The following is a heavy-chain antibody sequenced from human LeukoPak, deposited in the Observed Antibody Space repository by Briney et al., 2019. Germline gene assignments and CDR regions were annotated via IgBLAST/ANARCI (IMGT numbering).Heavy chain of an antibody. CDR1: GFISSDHY. CDR3: VRVTAEYAFDI. D-gene: IGHD3-10*01. V-gene: IGHV3-72*01. J-gene: IGHJ3*02. Sequence: GGPLRLSCEASGFISSDHYMDWVRQAPGKGLEWVGRTRNKANSYTTEYAASVKGRFTISRDESKNSLYLQMNSLKIEDTAVYYCVRVTAEYAFDIWGQGTMVTVSS. CDR2: TRNKANSYTT.